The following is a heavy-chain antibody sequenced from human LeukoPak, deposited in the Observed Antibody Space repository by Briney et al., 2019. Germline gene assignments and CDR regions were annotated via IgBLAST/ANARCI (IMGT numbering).Heavy chain of an antibody. CDR3: TRDPVAGDIDY. CDR2: IRSKAYGGTT. CDR1: GFTFGDYA. D-gene: IGHD6-19*01. V-gene: IGHV3-49*03. Sequence: GSLRLSCTASGFTFGDYAMSWFRQAPGKGLEWVGFIRSKAYGGTTEYAASVKGRFTISRDDSKSIAYLQMNSLKTEDTAVYYCTRDPVAGDIDYWGQGTLVTVSS. J-gene: IGHJ4*02.